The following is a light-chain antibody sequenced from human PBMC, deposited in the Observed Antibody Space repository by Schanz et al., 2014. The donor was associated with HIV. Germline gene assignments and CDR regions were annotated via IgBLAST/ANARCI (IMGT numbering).Light chain of an antibody. CDR1: QRLHSAY. Sequence: EIVMTQSPDTLSVSPGERATLSCGASQRLHSAYLAWNQQKRDQPPRLVIYATSTTAAGIPDRFSGTGSGTDFTLTISSLEPEDFAVYYCQYFGNSGGTFGGGTKVEIK. V-gene: IGKV3-20*01. J-gene: IGKJ4*01. CDR3: QYFGNSGGT. CDR2: ATS.